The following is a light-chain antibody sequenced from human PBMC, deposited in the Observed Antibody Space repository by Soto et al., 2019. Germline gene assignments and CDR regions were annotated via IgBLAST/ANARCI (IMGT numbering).Light chain of an antibody. CDR2: GTS. CDR1: QSVASN. J-gene: IGKJ1*01. Sequence: EIVMTQSPASLSVSPGESVALSCRASQSVASNLAWYQQKPGQAPRLLIYGTSTRATGVPARFSGSGSGTDFTLTISSLQAADFAVYHCQQYGSSFLFGQGTKVDIK. V-gene: IGKV3-15*01. CDR3: QQYGSSFL.